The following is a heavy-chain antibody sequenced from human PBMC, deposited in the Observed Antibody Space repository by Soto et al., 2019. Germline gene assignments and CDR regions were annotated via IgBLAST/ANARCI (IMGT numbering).Heavy chain of an antibody. J-gene: IGHJ4*02. CDR1: GGTCSRYT. CDR2: ITPMFGTA. V-gene: IGHV1-69*13. D-gene: IGHD3-22*01. Sequence: GASVKVSCKASGGTCSRYTISWVRQAPGQGLEWMGGITPMFGTANYAQKFQGRVTIAADESTSTAYMELSSLRSEDTAVYYCARQFDYESSGYYYAYWGQGTVVTVSS. CDR3: ARQFDYESSGYYYAY.